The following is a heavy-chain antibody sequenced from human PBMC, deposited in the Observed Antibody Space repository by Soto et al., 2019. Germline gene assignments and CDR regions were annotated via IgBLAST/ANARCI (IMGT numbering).Heavy chain of an antibody. Sequence: GGSLRLSCAASGFTFSNYAMSWVRQAPGKGLEWVSAISGSGGTTDYADSVKGRFAISRDNSKNTLYLQMSSLGAEDTAVYYCAKEQGYCSSTSCYKYFQHWGQGTLVTVSS. CDR2: ISGSGGTT. CDR1: GFTFSNYA. D-gene: IGHD2-2*02. J-gene: IGHJ1*01. V-gene: IGHV3-23*01. CDR3: AKEQGYCSSTSCYKYFQH.